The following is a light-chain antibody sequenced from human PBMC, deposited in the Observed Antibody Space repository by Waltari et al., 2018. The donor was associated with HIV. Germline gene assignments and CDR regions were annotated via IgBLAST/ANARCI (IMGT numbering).Light chain of an antibody. CDR1: SGHSTYA. J-gene: IGLJ3*02. V-gene: IGLV4-69*01. CDR3: QTWGTDIRV. Sequence: FLTHSPSASPSLGSSVKLTCTLISGHSTYAIAWHQQQPEKGLRYLMKVNSDGSHAKGDGIPDRSSAYSSGADRYLTIAGLPSEDEDDYYCQTWGTDIRVFGGGTKLTVL. CDR2: VNSDGSH.